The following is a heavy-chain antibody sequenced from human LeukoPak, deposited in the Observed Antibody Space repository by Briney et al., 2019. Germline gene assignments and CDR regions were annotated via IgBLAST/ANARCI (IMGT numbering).Heavy chain of an antibody. CDR1: GFTFTNYR. Sequence: GGSLRLSCAASGFTFTNYRMTWVRQAPGKGLEWVSSISSTSGYILYADSVQGRFTISRDNATSSLYVQMNSLRAEDTAVYYCAKENGDYADAFYIWGKGKTVT. CDR3: AKENGDYADAFYI. V-gene: IGHV3-21*01. CDR2: ISSTSGYI. D-gene: IGHD4-17*01. J-gene: IGHJ6*03.